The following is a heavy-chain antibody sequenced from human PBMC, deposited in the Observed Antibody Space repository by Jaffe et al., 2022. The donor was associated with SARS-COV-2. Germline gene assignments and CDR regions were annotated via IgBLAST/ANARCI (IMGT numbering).Heavy chain of an antibody. D-gene: IGHD5-18*01. CDR3: ARDEIPAEGYNNWFDP. CDR1: GGSISSGSYY. CDR2: IYTSGST. Sequence: QVQLQESGPGLVKPSQTLSLTCTVSGGSISSGSYYWSWIRQPAGKGLEWIGRIYTSGSTNYNPSLKSRVTISVDTSKNQFSLKLSSVTAADTAVYYCARDEIPAEGYNNWFDPWGQGTLVTVSS. J-gene: IGHJ5*02. V-gene: IGHV4-61*02.